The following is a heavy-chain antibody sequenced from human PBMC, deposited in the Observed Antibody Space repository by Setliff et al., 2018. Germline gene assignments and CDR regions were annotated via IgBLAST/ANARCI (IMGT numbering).Heavy chain of an antibody. D-gene: IGHD3-22*01. CDR2: ISSRSNTI. CDR1: GFTFSTYS. J-gene: IGHJ6*03. CDR3: ATNPRKGRSGGYYYDDPYYFYMDV. V-gene: IGHV3-48*01. Sequence: GGSLRLSCAASGFTFSTYSINWVRKAPGKGLEWIAYISSRSNTIYYADSVKGRFTISRDNAKNSLYLQLNSLRAEDTAVYYCATNPRKGRSGGYYYDDPYYFYMDVWGKGTTVTAP.